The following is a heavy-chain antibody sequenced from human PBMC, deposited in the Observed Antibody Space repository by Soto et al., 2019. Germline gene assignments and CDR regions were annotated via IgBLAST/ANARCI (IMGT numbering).Heavy chain of an antibody. CDR2: IDPNNGDT. D-gene: IGHD6-19*01. Sequence: QVQLVQSGAEVKKPGASVKVSCKASGYNFIGYYIHWVRQDPGQGLQWIGWIDPNNGDTDSAQKFQGRITMNRYPSISTVYMDLSSLRIDDTAIYYCARLRWQFYYGMAVWGQGTTVAVSS. J-gene: IGHJ6*02. CDR1: GYNFIGYY. V-gene: IGHV1-2*02. CDR3: ARLRWQFYYGMAV.